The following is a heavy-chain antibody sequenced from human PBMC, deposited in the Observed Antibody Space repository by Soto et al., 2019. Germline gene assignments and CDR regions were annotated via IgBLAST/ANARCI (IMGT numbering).Heavy chain of an antibody. CDR3: ARGVGSGTYYNQYNWFDP. CDR2: INTYNGNT. Sequence: ASVKVSCKTSGGTFSSYAISWVRQAPGQGLEWMGWINTYNGNTNHAQKLQGRVTMTTDTSTSTAYMELRSLRSDDTAVYYCARGVGSGTYYNQYNWFDPWGQGTLVTAPQ. CDR1: GGTFSSYA. V-gene: IGHV1-18*01. J-gene: IGHJ5*02. D-gene: IGHD3-10*01.